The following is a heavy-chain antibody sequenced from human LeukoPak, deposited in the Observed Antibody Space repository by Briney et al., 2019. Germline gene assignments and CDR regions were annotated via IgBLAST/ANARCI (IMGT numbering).Heavy chain of an antibody. CDR3: ARKYDFWSQPDDAFDI. CDR1: GYTFTGYY. Sequence: ASVKVSCKASGYTFTGYYMHWVRQAPGQGLEWMGWINPNSGGTDYAQKFQGRVTMTRDTSISTAYMELSRLGSDDTAVYYCARKYDFWSQPDDAFDIWGQGTMVSVSS. V-gene: IGHV1-2*02. J-gene: IGHJ3*02. D-gene: IGHD3-3*01. CDR2: INPNSGGT.